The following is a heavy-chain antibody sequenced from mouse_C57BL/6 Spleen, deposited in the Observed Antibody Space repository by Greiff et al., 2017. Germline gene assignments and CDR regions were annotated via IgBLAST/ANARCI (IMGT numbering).Heavy chain of an antibody. CDR1: GYTFTSYW. CDR3: ASKDDGDFYWYFDV. V-gene: IGHV1-53*01. D-gene: IGHD2-13*01. CDR2: INPSNGGT. J-gene: IGHJ1*03. Sequence: QVQLQQPGAELVKPGASVKMSCKASGYTFTSYWITWVKQRPGQGLEWIGNINPSNGGTNYNEKFKSKATLTADKSSSTAYMQLSSVTSEGSAVDYCASKDDGDFYWYFDVWGTGTTVTGSS.